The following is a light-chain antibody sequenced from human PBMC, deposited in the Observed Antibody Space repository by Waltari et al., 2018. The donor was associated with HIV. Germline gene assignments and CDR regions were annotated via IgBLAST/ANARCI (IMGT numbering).Light chain of an antibody. V-gene: IGLV2-14*01. CDR3: SSYTDTTTLGVV. CDR2: EVR. J-gene: IGLJ2*01. CDR1: GGDVGGYNY. Sequence: QSALTQPASVSGSPGQSITISCPGTGGDVGGYNYVSGSQQRPGAAPKLLIYEVRNRPSGISSRFSGSKSGNTASLTISGLQAEDEADYYCSSYTDTTTLGVVFGGGTKLTVL.